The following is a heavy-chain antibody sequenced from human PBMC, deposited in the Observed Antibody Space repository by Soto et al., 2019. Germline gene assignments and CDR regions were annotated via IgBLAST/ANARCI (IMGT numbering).Heavy chain of an antibody. J-gene: IGHJ5*02. V-gene: IGHV4-30-4*01. D-gene: IGHD2-15*01. CDR3: AREIVVVVAATRTCWFAP. CDR2: IYYSGST. Sequence: SETLSLTCTVSGGSISSGDYYWSWIRQPPGKGLEWIGYIYYSGSTYYNPSLKSRVTISVDTSKNQFSLKLSSVTAADTAVYNCAREIVVVVAATRTCWFAPWGQGTLVTVSS. CDR1: GGSISSGDYY.